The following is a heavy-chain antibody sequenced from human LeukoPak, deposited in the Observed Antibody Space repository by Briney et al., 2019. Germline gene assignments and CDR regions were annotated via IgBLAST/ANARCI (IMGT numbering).Heavy chain of an antibody. CDR1: GGSIDYYY. V-gene: IGHV4-4*07. CDR3: ARGLMAGKANWFDP. J-gene: IGHJ5*02. Sequence: PSETLSLTCTVSGGSIDYYYWTWIRQPAGKGLEWIGRIYTSGDTNYNPSLESRVTISLDKSKSQFSLRLSSVTAADTAMYYCARGLMAGKANWFDPWGHGTLVTVSS. D-gene: IGHD6-19*01. CDR2: IYTSGDT.